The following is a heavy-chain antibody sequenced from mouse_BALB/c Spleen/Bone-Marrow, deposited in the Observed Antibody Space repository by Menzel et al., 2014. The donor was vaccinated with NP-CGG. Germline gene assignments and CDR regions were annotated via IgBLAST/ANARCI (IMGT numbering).Heavy chain of an antibody. CDR3: AREGSYDGCSGHFDF. CDR2: IVPSSAYS. J-gene: IGHJ2*01. CDR1: SYSFTSFT. Sequence: QVQLKESGAELARPWASVRMSCKASSYSFTSFTMHWLKQRPGQGLEWIAYIVPSSAYSNYSQKFKDKATLTADRSSSTAYMQLSSLTSEDSAVYYCAREGSYDGCSGHFDFWGPGPTPTVSS. V-gene: IGHV1-4*01. D-gene: IGHD2-3*01.